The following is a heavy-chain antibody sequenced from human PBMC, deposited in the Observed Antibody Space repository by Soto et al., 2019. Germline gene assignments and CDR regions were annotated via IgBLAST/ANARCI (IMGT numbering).Heavy chain of an antibody. D-gene: IGHD6-19*01. J-gene: IGHJ3*01. V-gene: IGHV1-18*01. CDR1: GYTFTSYG. Sequence: GASVKVSCKASGYTFTSYGISWVRQAPGQGLEWLGWISVYNGNTNYAQKLQDRVTMTTDTSTSTAYMELRSLRSDDTAVYYCAGVSTAVAGTSAFDVRAQRTTVTVSS. CDR2: ISVYNGNT. CDR3: AGVSTAVAGTSAFDV.